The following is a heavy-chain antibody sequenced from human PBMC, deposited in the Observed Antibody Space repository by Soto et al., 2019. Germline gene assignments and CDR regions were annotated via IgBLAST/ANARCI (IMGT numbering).Heavy chain of an antibody. D-gene: IGHD2-15*01. CDR2: IYYSGST. J-gene: IGHJ6*02. V-gene: IGHV4-30-4*01. CDR3: ARSGWWGSSQEYYYYGMDV. Sequence: SETLSLTCTVTGGSISRGDYYWSWIRQPPGKGLEWIGYIYYSGSTYYNPSLKSRVTISVDTSKNQFSLKLSSVTAADTAVYYCARSGWWGSSQEYYYYGMDVWGQGTTVTVSS. CDR1: GGSISRGDYY.